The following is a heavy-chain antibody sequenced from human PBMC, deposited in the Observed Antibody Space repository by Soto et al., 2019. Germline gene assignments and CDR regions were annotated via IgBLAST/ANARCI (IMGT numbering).Heavy chain of an antibody. Sequence: ASVKVSCKASGYTFTSYDINWVRQATGQGLEWMGWMNPNSGNTGYAQKFQGRVTMTRNTSISTAYMELSSLRSEDTAVYYCARGAGYSSGWYIGDAFDISGQGTMVTVSS. V-gene: IGHV1-8*01. D-gene: IGHD6-19*01. J-gene: IGHJ3*02. CDR3: ARGAGYSSGWYIGDAFDI. CDR2: MNPNSGNT. CDR1: GYTFTSYD.